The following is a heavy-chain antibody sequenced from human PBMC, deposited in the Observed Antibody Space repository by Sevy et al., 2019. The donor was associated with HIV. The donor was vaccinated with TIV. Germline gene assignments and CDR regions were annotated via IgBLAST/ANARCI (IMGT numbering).Heavy chain of an antibody. CDR1: GFTFSSYA. V-gene: IGHV3-23*01. CDR2: ISGSGGST. J-gene: IGHJ4*02. CDR3: AKLGVYCSGGSCYLFDY. D-gene: IGHD2-15*01. Sequence: GGSLRLSCAASGFTFSSYAMSWVRQAPGKGLEWVSAISGSGGSTYYADSVKGRFTISRDNYKNTLYLQMNSLRAEDTAVYYCAKLGVYCSGGSCYLFDYWGQGTLVTVSS.